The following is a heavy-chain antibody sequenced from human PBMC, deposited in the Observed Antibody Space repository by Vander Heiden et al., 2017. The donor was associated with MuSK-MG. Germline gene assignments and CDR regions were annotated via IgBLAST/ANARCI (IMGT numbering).Heavy chain of an antibody. CDR1: RFAASVYG. D-gene: IGHD3-22*01. V-gene: IGHV3-30*18. CDR3: AKDPRYYYYDSSGLDY. Sequence: HVQLLLCSGGIHQPWLSHRLAPAASRFAASVYGMHWVRQAPGKGLEWVAVISYDGSNKYYADSVKGRFTISRDNSKNTLYLQMNSLRAEDTAVYYCAKDPRYYYYDSSGLDYWGQGTLVTVSS. CDR2: ISYDGSNK. J-gene: IGHJ4*02.